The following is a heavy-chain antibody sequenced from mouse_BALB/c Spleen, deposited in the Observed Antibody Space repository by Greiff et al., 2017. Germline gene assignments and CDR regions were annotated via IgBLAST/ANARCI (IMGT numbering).Heavy chain of an antibody. J-gene: IGHJ4*01. V-gene: IGHV3-2*02. Sequence: EVQLQQSGPGLVKPSQSLSLTCTVTGYSITSDYAWNWIRQFPGNKLEWMGYISYSGSTSYNPSLKSRISITRDTSKNQFFLQLNSVTTEDTATYYCAHYGNYYYAMDYWGQGTSVTVSS. CDR3: AHYGNYYYAMDY. D-gene: IGHD2-1*01. CDR1: GYSITSDYA. CDR2: ISYSGST.